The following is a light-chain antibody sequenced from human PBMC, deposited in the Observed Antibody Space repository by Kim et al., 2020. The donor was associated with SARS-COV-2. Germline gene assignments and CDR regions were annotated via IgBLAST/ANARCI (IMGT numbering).Light chain of an antibody. CDR3: QQDSRLAT. CDR2: DGC. V-gene: IGKV1-5*01. CDR1: EIIDRR. Sequence: SSYGGDASTISWRAGEIIDRRVAWYQQKPGKVHTLLFYDGCISESGLPTRFSGSGSGTDSTLSISSLQPDDSAIYYCQQDSRLATFGQGTKVEIK. J-gene: IGKJ1*01.